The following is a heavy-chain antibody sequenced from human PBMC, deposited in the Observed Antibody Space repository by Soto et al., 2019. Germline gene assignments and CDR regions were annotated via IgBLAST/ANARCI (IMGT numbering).Heavy chain of an antibody. CDR3: ARCLDCSNGGRFDP. Sequence: SETLSLTCAVSGGSISSGGYSWSWIRQPPGKGLEWIGYIYHSGSTYYKPYLKSRVTISVDRSKNQFSLKLSSVTAADTAVYYCARCLDCSNGGRFDPWGQGALVTVSS. CDR1: GGSISSGGYS. D-gene: IGHD2-8*01. V-gene: IGHV4-30-2*01. J-gene: IGHJ5*02. CDR2: IYHSGST.